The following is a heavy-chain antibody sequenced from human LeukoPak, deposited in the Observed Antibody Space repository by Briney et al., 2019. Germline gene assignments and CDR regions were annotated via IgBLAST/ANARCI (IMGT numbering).Heavy chain of an antibody. CDR3: AKDRNYVATLDY. J-gene: IGHJ4*02. D-gene: IGHD3-10*02. Sequence: GGSLRLSCAASGFTVSSNHMSWVRQAPGKGLEWVLVIYRGGSTYYADSVRGRFTISRDNSKNTLYLQMNSLRAEDTAVYYCAKDRNYVATLDYWGQGTLVTVSS. V-gene: IGHV3-66*01. CDR1: GFTVSSNH. CDR2: IYRGGST.